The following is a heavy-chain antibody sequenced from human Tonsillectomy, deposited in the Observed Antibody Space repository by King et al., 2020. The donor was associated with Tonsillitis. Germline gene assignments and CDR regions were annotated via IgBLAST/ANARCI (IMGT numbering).Heavy chain of an antibody. CDR1: GDSFTNFW. Sequence: EVQLVQSGAEVKKPGESLKISCEASGDSFTNFWIAWVRQMPGKGLEWMGIIYPGGSDTRYSPSFQGQVTMSADKAINTAYLQWSRLKASDTAMYYCARLDSRTSARYSMDVWGKGTAVTVSS. D-gene: IGHD2-2*01. CDR2: IYPGGSDT. V-gene: IGHV5-51*03. CDR3: ARLDSRTSARYSMDV. J-gene: IGHJ6*04.